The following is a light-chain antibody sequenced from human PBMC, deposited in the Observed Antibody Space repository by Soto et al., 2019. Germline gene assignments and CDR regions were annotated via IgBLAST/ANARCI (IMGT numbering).Light chain of an antibody. CDR3: SSYTSYTTLGV. CDR1: GSDIGNYNY. CDR2: GVS. Sequence: QSALTQPASVSGSPGQSITISCTGTGSDIGNYNYVSWYQQHPGKAPKLMIYGVSNRPSGVSNRFSGSKSGNAASLTISGLQAEDEADYYCSSYTSYTTLGVFGGGNKLTVL. V-gene: IGLV2-14*01. J-gene: IGLJ3*02.